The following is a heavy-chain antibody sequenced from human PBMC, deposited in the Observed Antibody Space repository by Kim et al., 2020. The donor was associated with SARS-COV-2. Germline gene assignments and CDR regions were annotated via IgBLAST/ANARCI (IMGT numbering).Heavy chain of an antibody. V-gene: IGHV4-31*02. J-gene: IGHJ4*02. CDR3: ARESSSWYYFDY. Sequence: YYNPSLKSRVTISVDTSKNQFSLKLSSVTAADTAVYYCARESSSWYYFDYWGQGTLVTVSS. D-gene: IGHD6-13*01.